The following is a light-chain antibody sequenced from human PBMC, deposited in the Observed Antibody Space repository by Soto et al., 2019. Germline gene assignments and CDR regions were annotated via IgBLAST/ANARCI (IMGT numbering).Light chain of an antibody. Sequence: QSALTQPASVSGSPGQSITFSCTGTSSDVGGYNFVSWYQHHPGKAPKLIIYEVSNRPSGVSNRFSASKSGNTASLTISGLKAEDEADYYCSSYTNSSTLVGFGGGTKLTVL. J-gene: IGLJ2*01. CDR1: SSDVGGYNF. CDR3: SSYTNSSTLVG. CDR2: EVS. V-gene: IGLV2-14*01.